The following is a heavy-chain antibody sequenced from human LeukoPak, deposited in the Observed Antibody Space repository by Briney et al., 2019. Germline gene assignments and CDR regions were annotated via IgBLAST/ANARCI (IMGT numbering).Heavy chain of an antibody. CDR2: ISSSSSYI. CDR1: GFTFSSYS. D-gene: IGHD5-18*01. CDR3: ARDTAMVTSDDAFDI. V-gene: IGHV3-21*01. Sequence: PGGSLRLSCAAPGFTFSSYSMNWVRQAPGKGLEWVSSISSSSSYIYYANSVKGRFTISRDNAKNSLYLQMNSLRAEDTAVYYCARDTAMVTSDDAFDIWGQGTMVTVSS. J-gene: IGHJ3*02.